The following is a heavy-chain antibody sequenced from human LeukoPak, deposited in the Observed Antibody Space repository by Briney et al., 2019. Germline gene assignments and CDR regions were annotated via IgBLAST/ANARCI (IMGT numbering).Heavy chain of an antibody. CDR2: INPSGGST. Sequence: ASVKVSCKASGYTFTSYYMHWVRQAPGQGLEWMGIINPSGGSTSYAQKLQGRVTMTRDTSTSTVYMELSSLRSEDTAVYYCAREGIAAAGTDYWGQGTLVTVSS. V-gene: IGHV1-46*01. D-gene: IGHD6-13*01. CDR1: GYTFTSYY. CDR3: AREGIAAAGTDY. J-gene: IGHJ4*02.